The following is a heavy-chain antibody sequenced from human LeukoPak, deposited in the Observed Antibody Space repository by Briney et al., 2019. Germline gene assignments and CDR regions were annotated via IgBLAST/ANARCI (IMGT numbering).Heavy chain of an antibody. J-gene: IGHJ4*02. CDR2: INQDGSEK. D-gene: IGHD6-13*01. V-gene: IGHV3-7*03. CDR3: ARDLMGIAYRGAFYY. CDR1: GFTFTSHW. Sequence: PGGSLRLSCVASGFTFTSHWMSWVRQAPGKGLEWVANINQDGSEKYYVDSVKGRFTISRDNAKNSLYLQMNSLRAEDTAVYYCARDLMGIAYRGAFYYWGQGTLVTVSS.